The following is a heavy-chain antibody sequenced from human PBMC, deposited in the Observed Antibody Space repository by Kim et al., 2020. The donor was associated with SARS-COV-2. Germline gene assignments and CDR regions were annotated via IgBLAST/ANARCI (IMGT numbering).Heavy chain of an antibody. CDR2: ISWNIGSI. V-gene: IGHV3-9*01. CDR3: AKAHGAAGTEEGYYFDY. D-gene: IGHD1-1*01. Sequence: GGSLRLSCAASGFTFGDYAMHWVRQAPGKGLEWVSGISWNIGSIGYADSVKGRFTISRDNAKNSLYLQMNSLRAEDTALYYCAKAHGAAGTEEGYYFDY. CDR1: GFTFGDYA. J-gene: IGHJ4*01.